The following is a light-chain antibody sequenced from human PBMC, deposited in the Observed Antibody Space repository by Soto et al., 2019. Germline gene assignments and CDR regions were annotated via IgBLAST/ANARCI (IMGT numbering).Light chain of an antibody. CDR2: DVT. CDR1: SNDIGGYNF. CDR3: SSYTTNTTPV. V-gene: IGLV2-14*01. J-gene: IGLJ2*01. Sequence: QSALTQPASMSGSPGQSITISCTGTSNDIGGYNFVSWYQQHPGKAPKLMIYDVTNRPSGVSTRFSGSKSGNTASLTISGLQAEDEADYYCSSYTTNTTPVFGRGTKVTVL.